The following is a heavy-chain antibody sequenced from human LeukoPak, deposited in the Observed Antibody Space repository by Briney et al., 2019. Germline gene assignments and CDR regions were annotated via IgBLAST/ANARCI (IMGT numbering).Heavy chain of an antibody. CDR2: IYYSGST. J-gene: IGHJ4*02. D-gene: IGHD6-13*01. V-gene: IGHV4-39*07. Sequence: SETLSLTCTVSGGSISSSSYYWGWIRQPPGKGLEWIGSIYYSGSTYYNPSLKSRVTISVDTSKNQFSLKLSSVTAADMAVYYCARSRQQLVDYWGQGTLVTVSS. CDR3: ARSRQQLVDY. CDR1: GGSISSSSYY.